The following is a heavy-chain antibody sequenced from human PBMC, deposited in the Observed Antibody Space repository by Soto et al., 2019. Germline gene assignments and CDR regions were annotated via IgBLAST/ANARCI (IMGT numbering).Heavy chain of an antibody. Sequence: QVQLQESGPGLVKPSGTLSLTCAVSGGCISSNNWWSWVRQPPGKGLEWIGEIFQSGSTYYSPSLKSRVTISVDKSKNHFSLNLTSVTAADTAVYYCARVYSGSYSDSWGQGTLVTVSS. CDR1: GGCISSNNW. V-gene: IGHV4-4*02. D-gene: IGHD1-26*01. CDR3: ARVYSGSYSDS. CDR2: IFQSGST. J-gene: IGHJ4*02.